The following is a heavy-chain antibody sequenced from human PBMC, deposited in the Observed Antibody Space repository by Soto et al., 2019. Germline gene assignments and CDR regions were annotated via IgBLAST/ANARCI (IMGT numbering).Heavy chain of an antibody. CDR3: ARDRNYGDYYYYGMDV. J-gene: IGHJ6*02. V-gene: IGHV3-33*01. D-gene: IGHD4-17*01. CDR1: GVTFSSYG. Sequence: PXGSLKLSCAASGVTFSSYGMHWVRQAPGKGLEWVAVIWYDGSNKYYADSVKGRFTISRDNSKNTLYLQMNSLRAEDTAVYYCARDRNYGDYYYYGMDVWGQGTTVTVSS. CDR2: IWYDGSNK.